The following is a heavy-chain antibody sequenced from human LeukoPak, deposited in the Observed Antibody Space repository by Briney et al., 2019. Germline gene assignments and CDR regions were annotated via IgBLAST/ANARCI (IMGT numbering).Heavy chain of an antibody. V-gene: IGHV1-3*01. J-gene: IGHJ2*01. D-gene: IGHD6-19*01. Sequence: GASVKVSCKASGYTFTSYAMHWVRQAPGQRLEWMGWINAGNGNTKYSQKFQGRVTVTRDTSASTAYMELSSLRSEDTAVYYCGRPRGRGSGWGGWYFDLWGRGTLVTVSS. CDR1: GYTFTSYA. CDR2: INAGNGNT. CDR3: GRPRGRGSGWGGWYFDL.